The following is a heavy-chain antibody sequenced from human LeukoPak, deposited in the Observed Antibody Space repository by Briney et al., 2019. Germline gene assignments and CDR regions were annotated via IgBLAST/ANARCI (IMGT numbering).Heavy chain of an antibody. V-gene: IGHV1-69*06. Sequence: SVKVSCKASGGTFSSYAISWVRQAPGQGLEWMGGIIPIFGTADYAQKFQGRVTITADKSTSTAYMELSSLRSEDTAVYYCARTLEWLNPSDYWGQGTLVTVSS. D-gene: IGHD3-3*01. CDR1: GGTFSSYA. CDR2: IIPIFGTA. J-gene: IGHJ4*02. CDR3: ARTLEWLNPSDY.